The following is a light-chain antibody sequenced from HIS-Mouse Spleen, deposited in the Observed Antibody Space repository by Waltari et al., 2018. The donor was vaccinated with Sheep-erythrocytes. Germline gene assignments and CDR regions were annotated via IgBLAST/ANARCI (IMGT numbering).Light chain of an antibody. CDR3: QQYYSTLLT. J-gene: IGKJ4*01. Sequence: DIVMTQSQDSLAVSLGERATINCKSSQSVLYSSNNKNYLACYQQKPGQPPKLLIYWASTRESGVPDRFSGSGSGTDFTLTISSLQAEDVAVYYCQQYYSTLLTFGGGTKVEIK. CDR2: WAS. CDR1: QSVLYSSNNKNY. V-gene: IGKV4-1*01.